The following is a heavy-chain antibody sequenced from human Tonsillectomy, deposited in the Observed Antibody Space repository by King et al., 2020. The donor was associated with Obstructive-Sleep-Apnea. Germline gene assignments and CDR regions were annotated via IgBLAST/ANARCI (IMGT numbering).Heavy chain of an antibody. D-gene: IGHD1-26*01. CDR2: INPNSGDT. J-gene: IGHJ4*02. CDR3: AWVGGGRDLLLLYYFDY. Sequence: QLVQSGAEVRKPGASVRVSCKASGYTFTGYYIHWVRQAPGQGLEWLGWINPNSGDTNYAQKFQGRVTMARDTSISTAYMELSSLRSDDTAVYYCAWVGGGRDLLLLYYFDYWGQGTLVTVSS. V-gene: IGHV1-2*02. CDR1: GYTFTGYY.